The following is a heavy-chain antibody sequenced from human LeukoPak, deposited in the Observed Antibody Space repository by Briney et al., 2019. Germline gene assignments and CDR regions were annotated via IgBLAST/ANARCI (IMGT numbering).Heavy chain of an antibody. Sequence: ASVKVSCKASGYTFTSYGISWVRQAPGQGLEWMGWISAYNGNTNYAQKLQGRVTMTTDTSTSTAYMELSSLRSEDTAVYYCARKGGISSGWYDDAFDIWGQGTMVTVSS. CDR3: ARKGGISSGWYDDAFDI. CDR2: ISAYNGNT. CDR1: GYTFTSYG. D-gene: IGHD6-19*01. J-gene: IGHJ3*02. V-gene: IGHV1-18*01.